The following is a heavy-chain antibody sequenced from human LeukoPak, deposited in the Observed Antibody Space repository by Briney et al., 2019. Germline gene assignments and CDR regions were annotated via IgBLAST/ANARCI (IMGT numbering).Heavy chain of an antibody. J-gene: IGHJ3*02. CDR1: GDSISSSNYY. CDR3: ARVLSPHYYDSSGYYWDAFDI. CDR2: IYYSGNT. Sequence: SETLSLTCTVSGDSISSSNYYWGWIRQPPGKGLEWIGYIYYSGNTRYNPSLDSRVTISLDTSKHQFSLKLSSVATADTAVYYCARVLSPHYYDSSGYYWDAFDIWGRGTMVTVSS. D-gene: IGHD3-22*01. V-gene: IGHV4-61*05.